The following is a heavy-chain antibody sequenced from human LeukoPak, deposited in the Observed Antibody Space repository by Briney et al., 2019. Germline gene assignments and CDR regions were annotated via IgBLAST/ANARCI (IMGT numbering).Heavy chain of an antibody. CDR1: GGTFSSYA. D-gene: IGHD3-9*01. V-gene: IGHV1-69*13. Sequence: SVKVSCKASGGTFSSYAISWVRQAPGQGLEWMGGIIPIFGTANYAQKFQGRVTITADESTSTAYMELSSLRSEDTAVYYCARVPEGYFDWLLYFDYWAREPWSPSPQ. J-gene: IGHJ4*02. CDR3: ARVPEGYFDWLLYFDY. CDR2: IIPIFGTA.